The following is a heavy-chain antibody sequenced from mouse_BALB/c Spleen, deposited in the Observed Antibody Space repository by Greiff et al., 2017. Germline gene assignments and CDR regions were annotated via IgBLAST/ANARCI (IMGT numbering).Heavy chain of an antibody. CDR2: INPSTGYT. D-gene: IGHD2-1*01. Sequence: QVQLKQSGAELAKPGASVKMSCKASGYTFTSYWMHWVKQRPGQGLEWIGYINPSTGYTEYNQKFKDKATLTADKSSSTAYMQLSSLTSEDSAVYYCARKGNYGFYAMDYWGQGTSVTVSS. CDR3: ARKGNYGFYAMDY. V-gene: IGHV1-7*01. CDR1: GYTFTSYW. J-gene: IGHJ4*01.